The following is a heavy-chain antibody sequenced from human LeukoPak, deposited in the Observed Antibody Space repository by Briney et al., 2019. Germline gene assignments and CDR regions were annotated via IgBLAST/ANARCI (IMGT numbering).Heavy chain of an antibody. CDR3: AKDFRGFIAAADPEYFQH. Sequence: PGGSLRLSCAASGFTFSSYAMSWVRQAPGKGLEWVSAISGSGGSTYYADSVKGRFTISRDNSKNTLYLQMNSLRAEDTAVYYCAKDFRGFIAAADPEYFQHWGQGTLVTVSS. CDR1: GFTFSSYA. V-gene: IGHV3-23*01. D-gene: IGHD6-13*01. CDR2: ISGSGGST. J-gene: IGHJ1*01.